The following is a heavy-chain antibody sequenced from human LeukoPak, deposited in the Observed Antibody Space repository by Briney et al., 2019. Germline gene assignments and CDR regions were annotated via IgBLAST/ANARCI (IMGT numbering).Heavy chain of an antibody. CDR3: VSFKPDY. Sequence: GGSLRLSCAASGFTVSSNYMSWVRQAPGKGLEWVSSISSSSSYIYYADSVKGRFTISRDNAKNSLYLQMNSLRAEDTAVYYCVSFKPDYWGQGTLVTVSS. J-gene: IGHJ4*02. CDR2: ISSSSSYI. CDR1: GFTVSSNY. V-gene: IGHV3-21*01.